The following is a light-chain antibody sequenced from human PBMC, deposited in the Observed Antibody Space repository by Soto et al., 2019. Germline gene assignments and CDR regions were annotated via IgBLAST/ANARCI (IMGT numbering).Light chain of an antibody. CDR1: QSVSSN. CDR2: GVS. CDR3: QQYNNWPPYT. V-gene: IGKV3-15*01. J-gene: IGKJ2*01. Sequence: EIVMTQSPATLSVSPGERATLSCRASQSVSSNLAWYQQKPGQAPRLLIYGVSTRATGIPARFSGSGSGTEFTLIIISRQSEDFAVYYCQQYNNWPPYTFGQGTKLESK.